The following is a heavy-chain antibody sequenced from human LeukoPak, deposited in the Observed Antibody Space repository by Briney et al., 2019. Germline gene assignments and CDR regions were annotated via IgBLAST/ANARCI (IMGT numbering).Heavy chain of an antibody. CDR2: IYHSGST. CDR3: ARGGYDILTGLTGYFQH. V-gene: IGHV4-30-2*01. Sequence: PSETLSLTCTVSGGSISSGGYYWSWIRQPPGKGLEWIGYIYHSGSTYYNPSLKSRVTISVDTSKNQFSLKLSSVTAADTAVYYCARGGYDILTGLTGYFQHWGQGTLVTVSS. J-gene: IGHJ1*01. D-gene: IGHD3-9*01. CDR1: GGSISSGGYY.